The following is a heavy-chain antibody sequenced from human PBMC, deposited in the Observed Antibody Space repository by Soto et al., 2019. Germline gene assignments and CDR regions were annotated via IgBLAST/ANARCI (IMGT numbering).Heavy chain of an antibody. CDR2: ISAYNGNT. CDR3: ARSRPRAGY. J-gene: IGHJ4*02. Sequence: QVQLVQSGAEVKKPGASVKVSCKASGYTFTSYAISWVRQAPGQGLEWMGWISAYNGNTNYAQKVQGRVTMTTATSTTTAYKELRSLRSDDTAVYYCARSRPRAGYWGQRTLVTVSS. CDR1: GYTFTSYA. V-gene: IGHV1-18*01.